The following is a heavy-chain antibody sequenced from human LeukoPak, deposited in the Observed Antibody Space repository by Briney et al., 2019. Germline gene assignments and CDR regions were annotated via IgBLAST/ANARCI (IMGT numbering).Heavy chain of an antibody. CDR3: ARQMATVYYFDY. D-gene: IGHD5-24*01. V-gene: IGHV3-33*08. Sequence: GGSLRLSCAASGFTFSSYAMHWVRQAPGKGLEWVAVIWYDGSNKYYADSVKGRFTISRDNSKNTLYLQMNSLRAEDTAVYYCARQMATVYYFDYWGQGTLATVSS. J-gene: IGHJ4*02. CDR2: IWYDGSNK. CDR1: GFTFSSYA.